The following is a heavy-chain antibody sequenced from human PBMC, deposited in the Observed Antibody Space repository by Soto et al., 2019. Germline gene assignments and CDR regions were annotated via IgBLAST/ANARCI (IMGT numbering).Heavy chain of an antibody. CDR3: ARGLRITIFGVGSAFDI. CDR1: GGSISSSNW. V-gene: IGHV4-4*02. Sequence: PSETLSLTCAVSGGSISSSNWWSWARQPPGKGLEWIGEIYHSGSTNYNPSLKSRVTISVDKSKNQFSLKLSSVTAADTAVYYCARGLRITIFGVGSAFDIWGQGTMVTVSS. J-gene: IGHJ3*02. D-gene: IGHD3-3*01. CDR2: IYHSGST.